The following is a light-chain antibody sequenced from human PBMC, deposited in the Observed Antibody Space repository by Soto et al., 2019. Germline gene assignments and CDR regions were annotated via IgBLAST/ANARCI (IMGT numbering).Light chain of an antibody. J-gene: IGLJ2*01. CDR3: TSYSSGSTHVI. CDR2: DVN. V-gene: IGLV2-14*03. CDR1: SSDIGDYDY. Sequence: QSALTQPASVSGSPGQSITLSCTGTSSDIGDYDYVSWYQRHPGKAPKLIIYDVNNRPSGVSDRFSGSKSGNTVSLTISGLQAEDEADYYCTSYSSGSTHVIFGGGTKLTVL.